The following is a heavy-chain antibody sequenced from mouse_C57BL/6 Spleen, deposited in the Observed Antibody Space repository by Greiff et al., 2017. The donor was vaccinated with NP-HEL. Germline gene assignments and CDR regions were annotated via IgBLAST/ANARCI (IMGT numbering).Heavy chain of an antibody. V-gene: IGHV1-66*01. Sequence: QVQLQQSGPELVKPGASVKISCKASGYSFTSYYIHWVKQRPGQGLEWIGWIYPGSGNTKYNEKFKGKATLTADTSSSTAYMQLSSLTSEDSAVYYCGGRNYYGRRYFDVWGTGTPVTVSS. D-gene: IGHD1-1*01. J-gene: IGHJ1*03. CDR1: GYSFTSYY. CDR2: IYPGSGNT. CDR3: GGRNYYGRRYFDV.